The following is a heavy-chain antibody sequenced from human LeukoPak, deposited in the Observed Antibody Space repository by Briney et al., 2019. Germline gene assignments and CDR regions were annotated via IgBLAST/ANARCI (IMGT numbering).Heavy chain of an antibody. Sequence: ASVKVSCKASGYTFTSYAMHWVRQAPGQRLEWMGWINVGNGNTKYSQKFQGRVTITRDTSASTAYMELSRLRSEDTAVYYCAREGRSFYDFWSGNNWFDPWGQGTLVTVSS. CDR2: INVGNGNT. CDR3: AREGRSFYDFWSGNNWFDP. V-gene: IGHV1-3*01. J-gene: IGHJ5*02. D-gene: IGHD3-3*01. CDR1: GYTFTSYA.